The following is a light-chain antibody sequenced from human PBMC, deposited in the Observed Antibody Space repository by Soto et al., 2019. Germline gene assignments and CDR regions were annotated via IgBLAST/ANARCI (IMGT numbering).Light chain of an antibody. J-gene: IGLJ2*01. CDR3: SSYGASSTL. V-gene: IGLV2-14*03. CDR1: SSDIELYNH. CDR2: DVS. Sequence: QSVLTQPASVSGSPGQSITIPCTGSSSDIELYNHVSWYQQHPGKAPKLLIYDVSYRPSGISDRFSGSKSGNTASLTISGLQPEDEADYYCSSYGASSTLFGGGTKLTVL.